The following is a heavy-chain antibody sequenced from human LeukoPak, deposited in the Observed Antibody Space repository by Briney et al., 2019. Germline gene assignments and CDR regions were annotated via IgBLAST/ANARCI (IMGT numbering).Heavy chain of an antibody. V-gene: IGHV4-31*03. CDR1: GGSISSGGYY. CDR3: AREAGSTMVRGVAHFDY. J-gene: IGHJ4*02. Sequence: SETLSLTCTVSGGSISSGGYYWSWIRQHPGKGLKWIGYIYYSGSTYYNPSLKSRVTISVDTSKNQFSLKLSSVTAADTAVYYCAREAGSTMVRGVAHFDYWGQGTLVTVSS. D-gene: IGHD3-10*01. CDR2: IYYSGST.